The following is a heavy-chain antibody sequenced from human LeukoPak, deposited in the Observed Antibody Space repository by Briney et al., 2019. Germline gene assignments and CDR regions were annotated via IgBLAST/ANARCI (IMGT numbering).Heavy chain of an antibody. V-gene: IGHV1-8*01. CDR1: GYTFTRYD. CDR2: MNPNSGNT. J-gene: IGHJ5*02. CDR3: ARDKYYGSGSYGKYNWFDP. Sequence: ASVKVSCKASGYTFTRYDINWVRQATGQGLEWMGWMNPNSGNTGYAQKFQGRVTMTRNTSISTAYMELSSLRSEDTAVYYCARDKYYGSGSYGKYNWFDPWGQGTLVTVSS. D-gene: IGHD3-10*01.